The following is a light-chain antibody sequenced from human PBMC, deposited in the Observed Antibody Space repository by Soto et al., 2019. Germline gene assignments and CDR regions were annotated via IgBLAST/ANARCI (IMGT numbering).Light chain of an antibody. CDR1: NSDLGGFKF. CDR3: NSFAAPAAGDTWV. CDR2: DFT. J-gene: IGLJ3*02. V-gene: IGLV2-8*01. Sequence: QSVLTQPPSASGSPGQSVTISCTGTNSDLGGFKFVSWYQHHPGKAPKLIIYDFTKRPSGVPERFSGSRSANTASLTVSGLQADDEADYYCNSFAAPAAGDTWVFGGGTKLTVL.